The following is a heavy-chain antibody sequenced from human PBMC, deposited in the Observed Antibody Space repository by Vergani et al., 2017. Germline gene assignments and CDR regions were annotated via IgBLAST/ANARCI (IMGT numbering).Heavy chain of an antibody. D-gene: IGHD5-18*01. Sequence: EVQLVESGGGLVKPGGSLRLSCAASGFTFSSYSMNWVRQAPGKGLEWVSSISSSSSYIYYADSVKGRVTISRDNAKNSLYMQMNSLRAEEPAVYYCAREWHSYGYDFDYWGQGTLVSVSS. J-gene: IGHJ4*02. CDR3: AREWHSYGYDFDY. CDR2: ISSSSSYI. CDR1: GFTFSSYS. V-gene: IGHV3-21*01.